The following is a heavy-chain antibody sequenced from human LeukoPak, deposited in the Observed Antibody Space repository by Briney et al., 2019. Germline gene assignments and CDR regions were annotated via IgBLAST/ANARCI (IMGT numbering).Heavy chain of an antibody. D-gene: IGHD2-15*01. J-gene: IGHJ4*02. CDR3: ARPYCSGGSCYLYFDY. CDR1: GYTFTSYY. CDR2: INPSGGST. Sequence: GASVKVSCKASGYTFTSYYMHWVRQAPGQGLEWMGIINPSGGSTSYAQKFQGRVTMTRDTSTSTVYMGLSSLRSEDTAVYYCARPYCSGGSCYLYFDYWGQGTLVTVSS. V-gene: IGHV1-46*01.